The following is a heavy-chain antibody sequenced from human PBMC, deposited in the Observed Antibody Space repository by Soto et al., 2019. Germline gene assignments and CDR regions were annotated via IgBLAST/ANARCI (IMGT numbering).Heavy chain of an antibody. CDR1: GGSISSSNW. V-gene: IGHV4-4*02. D-gene: IGHD6-19*01. J-gene: IGHJ6*02. CDR3: AKFLAVAGTGEDYYYYYGMDV. CDR2: IYHSGST. Sequence: SETLSLTCAVSGGSISSSNWWSWVRQPPGKGLEWIGEIYHSGSTNYNPSLKSRVTISVDKSKNQFSLKLSSVTAADTAVYYCAKFLAVAGTGEDYYYYYGMDVWGQGTTVTVSS.